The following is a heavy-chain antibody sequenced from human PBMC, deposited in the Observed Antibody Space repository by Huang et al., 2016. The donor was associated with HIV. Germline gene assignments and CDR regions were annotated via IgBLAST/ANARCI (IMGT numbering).Heavy chain of an antibody. CDR3: ARDPRIQSWLNFFDY. J-gene: IGHJ4*02. Sequence: EVQLVESGGGLVQPGGSLRLSCAASGFSISSYWMHWVGQAPGKGLVWVSRIKRDGSSTSYADSVKGRFTISRDNAKNTLYLQMNSLRAEDTAVYYCARDPRIQSWLNFFDYWGQGTLVSVSS. CDR1: GFSISSYW. V-gene: IGHV3-74*01. D-gene: IGHD3-22*01. CDR2: IKRDGSST.